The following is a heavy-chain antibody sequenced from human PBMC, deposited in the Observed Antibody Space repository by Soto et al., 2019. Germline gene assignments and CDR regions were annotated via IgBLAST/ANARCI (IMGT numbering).Heavy chain of an antibody. D-gene: IGHD2-2*02. CDR1: GYTFTDYA. J-gene: IGHJ4*02. CDR3: ARDDLHTF. CDR2: SNADTGNT. Sequence: ASVKVSCKASGYTFTDYAIHWVRQAPGQRLEWMGWSNADTGNTKYSQKFQGRVTITRDISASTAYMELSSLRSEDTAVYYCARDDLHTFWGQGTLVTVSS. V-gene: IGHV1-3*01.